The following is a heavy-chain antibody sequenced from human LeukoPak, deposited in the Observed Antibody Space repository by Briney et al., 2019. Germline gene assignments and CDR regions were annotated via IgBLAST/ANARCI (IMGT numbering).Heavy chain of an antibody. CDR2: INPNSGGT. J-gene: IGHJ4*02. Sequence: ASVKVSCKASGYTFTGYYMHWVRQAPGQGLEWMGWINPNSGGTNYAQKFQGRVTMTRDTSISTAYMELSSLRSEDTAAYYCARDYVSRSIAAPDYWGQGTLVTVSS. CDR1: GYTFTGYY. D-gene: IGHD6-6*01. CDR3: ARDYVSRSIAAPDY. V-gene: IGHV1-2*02.